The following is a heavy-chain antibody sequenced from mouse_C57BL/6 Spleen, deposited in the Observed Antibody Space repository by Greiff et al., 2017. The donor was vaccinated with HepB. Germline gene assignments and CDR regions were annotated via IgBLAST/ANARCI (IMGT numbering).Heavy chain of an antibody. V-gene: IGHV1-54*01. CDR1: GYAFTNYL. CDR2: INPGSGGT. CDR3: ANDYDKGFAY. D-gene: IGHD2-4*01. J-gene: IGHJ3*01. Sequence: VQLQQSGAELVRPGTSVKVSCKASGYAFTNYLIEWVKQRPGQGLEWIGVINPGSGGTNYNEKFKGKATLTADKSSSTAYMQLSSLTSEDSAVYFCANDYDKGFAYWGQGTLVTVSA.